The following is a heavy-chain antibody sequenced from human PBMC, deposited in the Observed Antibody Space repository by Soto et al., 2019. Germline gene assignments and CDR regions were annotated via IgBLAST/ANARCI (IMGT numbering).Heavy chain of an antibody. CDR2: INHSGST. J-gene: IGHJ5*02. V-gene: IGHV4-34*01. Sequence: PSETLSLTCAVYGGSFSGYYWSWIRQPPGKGLEWIGEINHSGSTNYNPSLKSRVTISVDTSKNQFSLKLSSVTAADTAVYYCARVGFRRGAAWGQGTLVTVSS. D-gene: IGHD1-26*01. CDR3: ARVGFRRGAA. CDR1: GGSFSGYY.